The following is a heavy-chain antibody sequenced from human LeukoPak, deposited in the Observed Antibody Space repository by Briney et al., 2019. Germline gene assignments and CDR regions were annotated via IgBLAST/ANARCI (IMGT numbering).Heavy chain of an antibody. J-gene: IGHJ3*02. D-gene: IGHD3-22*01. V-gene: IGHV4-59*01. CDR3: ARGDYYDSSGYYFNAFDI. CDR2: IYYSGST. CDR1: GGSISSYY. Sequence: PSETLSLTCTVSGGSISSYYWSWIRQPPGKGLEWIGYIYYSGSTNYNPSLKSRVTISVDTSKSQFSLKLSSVTAADTAVYYCARGDYYDSSGYYFNAFDIWGQGTVVTVSS.